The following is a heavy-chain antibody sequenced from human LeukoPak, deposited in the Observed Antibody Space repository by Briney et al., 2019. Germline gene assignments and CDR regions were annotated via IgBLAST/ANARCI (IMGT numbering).Heavy chain of an antibody. Sequence: PGGSLRLACAASGFTFSSYWMHWVRQAPGKGLVWVSRINSDGSSTTYADSVKGRFTISRDNSKNTLYLQMNSLRAEDTAVYYCARDSRSGSRTAAAYSDDWGPGTLVTVSS. CDR1: GFTFSSYW. V-gene: IGHV3-74*01. CDR2: INSDGSST. D-gene: IGHD6-13*01. CDR3: ARDSRSGSRTAAAYSDD. J-gene: IGHJ4*02.